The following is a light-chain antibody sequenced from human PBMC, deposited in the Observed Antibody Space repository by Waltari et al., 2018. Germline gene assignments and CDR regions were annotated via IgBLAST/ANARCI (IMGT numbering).Light chain of an antibody. Sequence: SYELTQPPSVSVSPGQTAIITCSGDELDYKYTSWYRQRQGKSPVLILHEDNKRPSGFPDRFSGSSSGNIATLTISGTQAMDEAEYYCQAWDNTIVVFGGGTKLTVL. V-gene: IGLV3-1*01. CDR3: QAWDNTIVV. CDR1: ELDYKY. J-gene: IGLJ3*02. CDR2: EDN.